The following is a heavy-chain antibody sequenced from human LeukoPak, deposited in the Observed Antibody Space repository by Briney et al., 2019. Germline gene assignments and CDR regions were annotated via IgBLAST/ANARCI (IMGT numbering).Heavy chain of an antibody. CDR1: GGSISSYY. D-gene: IGHD3-22*01. V-gene: IGHV4-4*07. CDR3: ARASHYYDSSGYYEVLDY. J-gene: IGHJ4*02. CDR2: IYTSGST. Sequence: SETLSLTCTVSGGSISSYYWSWLRQPAGKGLEWIGRIYTSGSTNYNPSLKGRVTMSVDTSKNQFSLKLGSVTAADTAVYYCARASHYYDSSGYYEVLDYWGQGPLVTVSS.